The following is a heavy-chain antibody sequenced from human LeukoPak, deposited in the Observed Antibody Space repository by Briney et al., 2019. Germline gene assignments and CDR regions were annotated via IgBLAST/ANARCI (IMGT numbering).Heavy chain of an antibody. CDR2: IYYSGST. V-gene: IGHV4-30-4*01. CDR1: GGSISSGDYY. CDR3: ARGDYYYGMDV. Sequence: SETLSLTCTVSGGSISSGDYYWSWIRRPPGKGLEWIGYIYYSGSTYYNPSLKSRVTISVDTSKNQFSLKLSSVTAADTAVYYCARGDYYYGMDVWGQGTTVTVSS. J-gene: IGHJ6*02.